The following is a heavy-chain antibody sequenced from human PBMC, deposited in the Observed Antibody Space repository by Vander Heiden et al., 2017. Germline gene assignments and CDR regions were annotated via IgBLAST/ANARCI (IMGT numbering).Heavy chain of an antibody. CDR3: ARGQRWLQSRDAFDI. CDR2: INPNSGGT. D-gene: IGHD5-12*01. CDR1: GYTFTGYY. Sequence: QVQLVQSGAEVKKPGASVKVSCKASGYTFTGYYMHWVRQAPGQGLEWMGRINPNSGGTNYAQKFQGRVTMTRDTSISTAYMELSRLRSDDTAVYYCARGQRWLQSRDAFDIWGQGTMVTVSS. J-gene: IGHJ3*02. V-gene: IGHV1-2*06.